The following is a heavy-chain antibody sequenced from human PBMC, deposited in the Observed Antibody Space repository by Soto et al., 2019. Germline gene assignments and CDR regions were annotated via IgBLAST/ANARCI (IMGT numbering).Heavy chain of an antibody. D-gene: IGHD6-13*01. Sequence: SVKVSCKASGGTFSSYAISWVRQAPGQRLEWMGGIIPIFGTANYAQKFQGRVTITADESTSTAYMELSSLRSEDTAVYYCARSRAGIAAAGPYYYYMDVWGKGTTVTVSS. J-gene: IGHJ6*03. CDR1: GGTFSSYA. CDR2: IIPIFGTA. V-gene: IGHV1-69*13. CDR3: ARSRAGIAAAGPYYYYMDV.